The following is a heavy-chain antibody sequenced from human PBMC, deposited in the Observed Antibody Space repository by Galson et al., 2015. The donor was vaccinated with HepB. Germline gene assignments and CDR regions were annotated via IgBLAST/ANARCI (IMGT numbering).Heavy chain of an antibody. CDR2: TSSSSRPI. D-gene: IGHD2-8*02. J-gene: IGHJ4*02. CDR1: GFTFSSYG. Sequence: SLRLSCAASGFTFSSYGMSWVRQAPGKGLEWVSYTSSSSRPIYHADSVKGRFAISRDNAQNSLYLQMSSLRAEDTAMYYCARDLGYCTGGTCLTLDYWGQGTLVTVSS. CDR3: ARDLGYCTGGTCLTLDY. V-gene: IGHV3-48*01.